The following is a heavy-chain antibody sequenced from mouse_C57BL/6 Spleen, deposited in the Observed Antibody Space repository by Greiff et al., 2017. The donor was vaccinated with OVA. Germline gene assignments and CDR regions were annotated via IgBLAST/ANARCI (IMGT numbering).Heavy chain of an antibody. CDR2: INYDGSST. V-gene: IGHV5-16*01. D-gene: IGHD2-2*01. CDR1: GFTFSDYY. Sequence: EVMLVESEGGLVQPGSSMKLSCTASGFTFSDYYMAWVRQVPEKGLEWVANINYDGSSTYYLDSLKSRFIISRDNAKNILYLQMSSLKSEDTATYYCARVGSATMVTTGDSWFAYWGQGTLVTVSA. CDR3: ARVGSATMVTTGDSWFAY. J-gene: IGHJ3*01.